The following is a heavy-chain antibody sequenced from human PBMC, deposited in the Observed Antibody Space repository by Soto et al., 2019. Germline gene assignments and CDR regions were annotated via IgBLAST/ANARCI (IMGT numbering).Heavy chain of an antibody. V-gene: IGHV1-24*01. CDR1: GYTLTELS. J-gene: IGHJ4*02. Sequence: ASVKVSCKVSGYTLTELSMHWVRQAPGKGLEWMGGFDPEDGETIYAQKFQGRVTMTEDTSTDTAYMELSSLRSDDTAVYYCARGPTDYYDNSANYFLDYWGQGTLVTVSS. CDR3: ARGPTDYYDNSANYFLDY. CDR2: FDPEDGET. D-gene: IGHD3-22*01.